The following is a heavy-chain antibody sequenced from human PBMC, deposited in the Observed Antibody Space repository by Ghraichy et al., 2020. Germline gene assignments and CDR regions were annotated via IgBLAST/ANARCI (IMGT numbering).Heavy chain of an antibody. CDR1: GGAFVDYY. Sequence: SLTCAVYGGAFVDYYWSWIRQTPGKGLEWIGEITYGGAVNYNPSLKSRAVISMDTTRKQFFLKLTSVTAADAAVYFCARAPLFPPWMYDFWGQGTLVTVSS. J-gene: IGHJ4*02. CDR2: ITYGGAV. D-gene: IGHD2-2*03. V-gene: IGHV4-34*01. CDR3: ARAPLFPPWMYDF.